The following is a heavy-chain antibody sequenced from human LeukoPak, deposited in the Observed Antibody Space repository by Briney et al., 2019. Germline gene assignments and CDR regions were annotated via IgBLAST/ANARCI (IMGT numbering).Heavy chain of an antibody. Sequence: GGSLRLSCAASGFTFSDYTMDWVRQAPGKGLEWVSSIGGSGDSIYYADSVKGRFTISRDNAKNSLYLQMNSLRAEDTAVYYCARSGGSGSYYGLWGQGTLVTVSS. V-gene: IGHV3-21*01. D-gene: IGHD1-26*01. CDR3: ARSGGSGSYYGL. CDR1: GFTFSDYT. J-gene: IGHJ4*02. CDR2: IGGSGDSI.